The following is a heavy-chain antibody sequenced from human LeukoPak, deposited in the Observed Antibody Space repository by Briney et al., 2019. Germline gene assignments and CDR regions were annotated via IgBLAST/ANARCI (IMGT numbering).Heavy chain of an antibody. Sequence: GGSLRLSCAASGFTFSSYGMHWVRQAPGKGLEWVAVISYDGSNKYYADSVKGRFTISRDNSKNTLYLQMNSLRAEDTAVYYCARGFVVVAATGPGESDYWGQGTLVTVSS. J-gene: IGHJ4*02. V-gene: IGHV3-30*03. CDR1: GFTFSSYG. D-gene: IGHD2-15*01. CDR3: ARGFVVVAATGPGESDY. CDR2: ISYDGSNK.